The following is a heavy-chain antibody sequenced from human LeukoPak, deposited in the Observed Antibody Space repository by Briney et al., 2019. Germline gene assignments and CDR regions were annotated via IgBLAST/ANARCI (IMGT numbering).Heavy chain of an antibody. CDR2: INWNGGST. J-gene: IGHJ4*02. Sequence: PGGSLRLSCAASGFTFSSFAMSWVRQAPGKGLERVSGINWNGGSTGYADSVKGRFTISRDNAKNSLYLQMNSLRAEDTALYYCARDQVGWVRGVHHTHFDYWGQGTLVTVSS. CDR3: ARDQVGWVRGVHHTHFDY. D-gene: IGHD3-10*01. CDR1: GFTFSSFA. V-gene: IGHV3-20*04.